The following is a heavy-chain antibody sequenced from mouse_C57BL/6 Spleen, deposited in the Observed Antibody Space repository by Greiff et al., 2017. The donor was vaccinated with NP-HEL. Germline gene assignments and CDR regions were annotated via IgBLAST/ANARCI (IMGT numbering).Heavy chain of an antibody. CDR3: ARKGPIYDGYYDYFDY. V-gene: IGHV1-9*01. CDR2: ILPGSGST. Sequence: QVQLKESGAELMKPGASVKLSCKATGYTFTGYWIEWVKQRPGHGLEWIGEILPGSGSTNYNEKFKGKATFTADTSSNTAYMQLSSLTTEDSAIYYCARKGPIYDGYYDYFDYWGQGTTLTVSS. D-gene: IGHD2-3*01. CDR1: GYTFTGYW. J-gene: IGHJ2*01.